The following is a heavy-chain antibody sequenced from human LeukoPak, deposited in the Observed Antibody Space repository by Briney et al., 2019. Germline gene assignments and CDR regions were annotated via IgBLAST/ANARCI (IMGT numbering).Heavy chain of an antibody. CDR3: ARDPRTSSTSRNYFES. CDR2: ISVDGSNK. V-gene: IGHV3-30-3*01. D-gene: IGHD6-13*01. Sequence: GGSLRLSCVASGFTFTSYTIHWVRQAPGKGLEWVAVISVDGSNKFYAGSVRGRCTISRDNSKNTMSQQMDSLRGEDTAVYYCARDPRTSSTSRNYFESWGQGTLVTVSS. CDR1: GFTFTSYT. J-gene: IGHJ4*02.